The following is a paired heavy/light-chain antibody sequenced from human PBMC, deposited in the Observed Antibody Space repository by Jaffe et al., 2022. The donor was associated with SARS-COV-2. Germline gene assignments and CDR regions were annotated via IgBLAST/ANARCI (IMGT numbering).Light chain of an antibody. CDR3: QQSYSTPLLT. CDR2: AAS. V-gene: IGKV1-39*01. CDR1: QSISSY. Sequence: DIQMTQSPSSLSASVGDRVTITCRASQSISSYLNWYQQKPGKAPKLLIYAASSLQSGVPSRFSGSGSGTDFTLTISSLQPEDFATYYCQQSYSTPLLTFGGGTKVEIK. J-gene: IGKJ4*01.
Heavy chain of an antibody. CDR3: AKDWEYCTNGVCYNRYGMDV. V-gene: IGHV3-30*18. CDR2: ISYDGSNK. J-gene: IGHJ6*02. D-gene: IGHD2-8*01. Sequence: QVQLVESGGGVVQPGRSLRLSCAASGFTFSSYGMHWVRQAPGKGLEWVAVISYDGSNKYYADSVKGRFTISRDNSKNTLYLQMNSLRAEDTAVYYCAKDWEYCTNGVCYNRYGMDVWGQGTTVTVSS. CDR1: GFTFSSYG.